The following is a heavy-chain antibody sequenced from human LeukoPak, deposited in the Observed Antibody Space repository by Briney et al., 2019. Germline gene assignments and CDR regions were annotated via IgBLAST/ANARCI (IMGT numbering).Heavy chain of an antibody. Sequence: SETLSLTCTVSGGSISSYYWSWIRQPAGKGLEWIGRIYTSGSTNYNPSLKSRVTMSVDTSKNQFSLKLSSVTAADTAVYYCARGRYYYDSSGYYPGYYYYGMDVWGQGTTVTVSS. CDR1: GGSISSYY. J-gene: IGHJ6*02. CDR3: ARGRYYYDSSGYYPGYYYYGMDV. V-gene: IGHV4-4*07. D-gene: IGHD3-22*01. CDR2: IYTSGST.